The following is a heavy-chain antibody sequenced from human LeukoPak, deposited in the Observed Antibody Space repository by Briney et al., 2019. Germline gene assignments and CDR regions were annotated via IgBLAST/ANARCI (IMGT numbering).Heavy chain of an antibody. D-gene: IGHD2-15*01. J-gene: IGHJ6*02. CDR2: IYSGGST. CDR3: ARAEVVVVAATLNYYYYGMDV. CDR1: GFTVSSNY. Sequence: GGSLRLSCAASGFTVSSNYMSWVRQAPGKGLEWVSVIYSGGSTYYADSVKGRFTISRDNSKNTLYLQMNSLRAEDTAVYYCARAEVVVVAATLNYYYYGMDVWGQGTTVTVSS. V-gene: IGHV3-66*02.